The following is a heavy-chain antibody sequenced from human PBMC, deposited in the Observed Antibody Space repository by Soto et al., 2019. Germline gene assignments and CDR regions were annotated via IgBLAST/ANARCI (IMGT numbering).Heavy chain of an antibody. CDR2: ISYDGSNK. D-gene: IGHD1-26*01. CDR1: GFTFSSYG. Sequence: ESGGGVVQPGRSLRLSCAASGFTFSSYGMHWVRQAPGKGLEWVAVISYDGSNKYYADSVKGRFTISRDNSKNTLYLQMNSLRAEDTAVYYCAKDGARELYGYYYYGMDVWGQGTTVTVSS. CDR3: AKDGARELYGYYYYGMDV. V-gene: IGHV3-30*18. J-gene: IGHJ6*02.